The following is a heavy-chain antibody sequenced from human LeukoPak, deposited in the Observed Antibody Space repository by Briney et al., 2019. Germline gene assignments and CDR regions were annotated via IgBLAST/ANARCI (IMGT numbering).Heavy chain of an antibody. CDR3: ARARGYSYGGGYYFDY. Sequence: SETLSLTCTVSGYSISSGYYWGWIRRPPGKGLEWIGSIYHSGSTYYNPSLKSRLTISVDTSKNQFSLKLSSVTAADTAVYYCARARGYSYGGGYYFDYWGQGTLVTVSS. CDR1: GYSISSGYY. V-gene: IGHV4-38-2*02. CDR2: IYHSGST. J-gene: IGHJ4*02. D-gene: IGHD5-18*01.